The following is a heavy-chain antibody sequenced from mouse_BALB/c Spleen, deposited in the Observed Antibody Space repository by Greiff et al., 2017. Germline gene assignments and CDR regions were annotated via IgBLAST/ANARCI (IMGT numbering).Heavy chain of an antibody. CDR3: ARDGLRDYAMDY. Sequence: QVQLQQPGAELVKPGASVKLSCKASGYTFTSYWMHWVKQRPGQGLEWIGEINPSNGRTNYNEKFKSKATLTVDKSSSTAYMQLSSLTSEDSAVYYCARDGLRDYAMDYWGQGTSVTVSS. D-gene: IGHD1-1*01. V-gene: IGHV1S81*02. CDR2: INPSNGRT. J-gene: IGHJ4*01. CDR1: GYTFTSYW.